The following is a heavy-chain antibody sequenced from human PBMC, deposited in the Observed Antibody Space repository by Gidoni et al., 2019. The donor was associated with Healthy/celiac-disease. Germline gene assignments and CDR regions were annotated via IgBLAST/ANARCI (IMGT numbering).Heavy chain of an antibody. D-gene: IGHD3-22*01. CDR1: GGTFSSYA. CDR3: ATLPETAYYYDSSGYYSNHLN. Sequence: QVQLVQSGAEVKKPGSSVKVSCKASGGTFSSYAISWVRQAPGQGLEWMGGIIPIFGTANYAQKFQGRVTITADKSTSTAYMELSSLRSEDTAVYYCATLPETAYYYDSSGYYSNHLNWGQGTLVTVSS. V-gene: IGHV1-69*06. J-gene: IGHJ4*02. CDR2: IIPIFGTA.